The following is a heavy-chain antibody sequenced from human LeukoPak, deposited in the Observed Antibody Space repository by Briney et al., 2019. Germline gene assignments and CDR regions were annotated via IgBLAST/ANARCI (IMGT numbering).Heavy chain of an antibody. J-gene: IGHJ4*02. CDR3: AKDGEKFLYCSGASCYYFFDY. D-gene: IGHD2-15*01. V-gene: IGHV3-9*01. Sequence: PGRSLRLSCAASGFTFDDYAMHWVRQAPGKGLEWVSGISWNSGSIGYADSVKGRFTISRDNSKNTLYLQMNSLRTEDTAVYYCAKDGEKFLYCSGASCYYFFDYWGQGTLVTVSS. CDR1: GFTFDDYA. CDR2: ISWNSGSI.